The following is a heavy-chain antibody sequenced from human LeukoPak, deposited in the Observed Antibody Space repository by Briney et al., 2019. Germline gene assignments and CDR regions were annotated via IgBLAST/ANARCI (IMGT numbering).Heavy chain of an antibody. Sequence: SETLSLTCAVYGGSFSGYYWSWIRQPPGKGLEWIGEINPSGSTNYNPSLKSRVTISVDTSKNQFSLKLSSVTAADTAVYYCARKYGASSRYWWGCSCYEDYYYYMDVWGKGTTVTVSS. CDR2: INPSGST. J-gene: IGHJ6*03. CDR3: ARKYGASSRYWWGCSCYEDYYYYMDV. V-gene: IGHV4-34*01. D-gene: IGHD2-15*01. CDR1: GGSFSGYY.